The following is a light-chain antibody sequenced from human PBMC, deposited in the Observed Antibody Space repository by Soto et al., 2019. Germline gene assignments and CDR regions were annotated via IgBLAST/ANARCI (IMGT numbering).Light chain of an antibody. CDR3: QQSYSTPPT. CDR2: AAS. J-gene: IGKJ1*01. V-gene: IGKV1-39*01. Sequence: DIPMTQSPSSLSASVGDRVTITCRASQSISSYLNWYQQKPGKAPKLRIYAASSLQSGVPSRFSGSGSRTDFTLTISSLKPEDFATYYCQQSYSTPPTFGQGTKVEIK. CDR1: QSISSY.